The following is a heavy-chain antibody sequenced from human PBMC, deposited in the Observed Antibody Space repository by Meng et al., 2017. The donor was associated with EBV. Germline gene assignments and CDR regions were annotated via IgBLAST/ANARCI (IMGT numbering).Heavy chain of an antibody. J-gene: IGHJ4*02. D-gene: IGHD3-9*01. CDR2: INTNTGNP. CDR3: ARDILYV. CDR1: GYTFTSYA. Sequence: VQMVQSGSALKRLRASGQCSCNASGYTFTSYAMNWVRPAPGQGLEWMGCINTNTGNPTSAQGFTGRFVFSLDTSVSTAYLQISSLKAEDTAVYYCARDILYVWGQGTLVTVSS. V-gene: IGHV7-4-1*02.